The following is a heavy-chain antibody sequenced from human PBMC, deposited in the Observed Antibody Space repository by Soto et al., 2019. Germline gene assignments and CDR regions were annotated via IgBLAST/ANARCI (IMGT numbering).Heavy chain of an antibody. CDR2: IVVGSGNT. CDR3: AADQAITFGGVISPFDP. V-gene: IGHV1-58*01. CDR1: GFTFTSSA. D-gene: IGHD3-16*02. J-gene: IGHJ5*02. Sequence: GASVKVSCKASGFTFTSSAVQWVRQARGQRLEWIGWIVVGSGNTNYAQKFQERVTITRDMSTSTAYMELSSLRSEDTAVYYCAADQAITFGGVISPFDPWGQGTLVTVSS.